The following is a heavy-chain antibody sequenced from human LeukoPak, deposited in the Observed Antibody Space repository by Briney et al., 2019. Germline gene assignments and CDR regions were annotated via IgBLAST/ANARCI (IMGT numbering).Heavy chain of an antibody. CDR3: ARDLRAGGTWSYGVYFDL. D-gene: IGHD4-17*01. Sequence: GGSLRLSCVASGFTFSNYAIHWVRQAPGRGLEWVANIKEDGSEKNYVDSVKGRFTISRDNAKNSVYLLLNSLTPEDTAVYYCARDLRAGGTWSYGVYFDLWGRGTLVTVSS. CDR1: GFTFSNYA. J-gene: IGHJ2*01. CDR2: IKEDGSEK. V-gene: IGHV3-7*01.